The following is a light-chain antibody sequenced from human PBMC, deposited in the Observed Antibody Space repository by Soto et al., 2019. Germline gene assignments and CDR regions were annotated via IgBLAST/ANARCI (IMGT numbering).Light chain of an antibody. CDR1: SSDVGGYNY. CDR3: SSYTSSSTRV. CDR2: EVS. V-gene: IGLV2-14*01. Sequence: QSVLTQPASVSGSPGQSITISCTGTSSDVGGYNYVSWYQQHPGKAPKLMIYEVSNRPSGVSNRFSGSKSGNTASLTISGLQAEDEADYSCSSYTSSSTRVFGGGTKLTAL. J-gene: IGLJ3*02.